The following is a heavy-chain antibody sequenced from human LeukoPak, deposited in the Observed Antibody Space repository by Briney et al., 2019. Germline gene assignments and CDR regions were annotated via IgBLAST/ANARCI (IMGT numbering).Heavy chain of an antibody. Sequence: GGSLRLSCSVSGFXFSSYAIHWVRQAPGKGLEYVSAISSNGGSTYYADSVKGRFTVSRDNSKNTLYLQMSSLRAEDTAMYYCVKDAVGATRFNYFDYWGQGTLVTVSS. J-gene: IGHJ4*02. CDR1: GFXFSSYA. V-gene: IGHV3-64D*09. CDR2: ISSNGGST. D-gene: IGHD1-26*01. CDR3: VKDAVGATRFNYFDY.